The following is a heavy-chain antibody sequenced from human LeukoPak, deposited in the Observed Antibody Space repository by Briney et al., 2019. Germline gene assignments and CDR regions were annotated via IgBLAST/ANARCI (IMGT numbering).Heavy chain of an antibody. CDR3: AREESGSSGWYDY. D-gene: IGHD6-19*01. V-gene: IGHV3-21*01. CDR2: ISSRSTYI. J-gene: IGHJ4*02. Sequence: PGVFLRLSCAASRFTFIGYTMNWIRQAPGKGPEWVSSISSRSTYIYYADSVKGRFTISRDNAKNSLYLQMNSLRAEDTAVYYCAREESGSSGWYDYWGQGTLVTVSS. CDR1: RFTFIGYT.